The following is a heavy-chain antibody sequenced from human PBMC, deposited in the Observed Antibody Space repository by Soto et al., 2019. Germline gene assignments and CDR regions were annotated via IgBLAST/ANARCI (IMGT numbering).Heavy chain of an antibody. J-gene: IGHJ6*02. CDR2: INPSGFST. Sequence: VSSVNVPCKASGYRLTNYYMHLVRQAPGQGLEGIGIINPSGFSTTYAQNFQGRVSMTRATSTSTVYMHLISLRSEDTAAYYCARHAATKQYYYNSRMDVWGQGTTVTVSS. CDR3: ARHAATKQYYYNSRMDV. V-gene: IGHV1-46*01. D-gene: IGHD2-15*01. CDR1: GYRLTNYY.